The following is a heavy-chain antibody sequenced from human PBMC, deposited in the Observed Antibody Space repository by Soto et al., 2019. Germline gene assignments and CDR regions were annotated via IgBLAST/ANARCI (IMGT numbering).Heavy chain of an antibody. V-gene: IGHV4-59*01. J-gene: IGHJ4*02. D-gene: IGHD3-16*01. CDR3: ARRYGGNFDY. Sequence: SATRSLTCTVSGGSISSYYWSWIRQPPGKGLEWIGYIYYSGSTNYNPSLKSRVTISVDTSKNQFSLKLSSVTAADTVVYYCARRYGGNFDYWGQGTLVTVSS. CDR1: GGSISSYY. CDR2: IYYSGST.